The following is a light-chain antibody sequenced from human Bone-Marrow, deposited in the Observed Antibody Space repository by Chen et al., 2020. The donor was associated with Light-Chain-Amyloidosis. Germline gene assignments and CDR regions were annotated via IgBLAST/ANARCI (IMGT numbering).Light chain of an antibody. CDR2: GSS. J-gene: IGKJ4*01. CDR3: QQYGTSPLT. CDR1: QTISSNY. V-gene: IGKV3-20*01. Sequence: ELLLTQSPGTLSLSPGEGANLSCRASQTISSNYLTCYQQKFGQAPRLLIYGSSSRATCIPDRFTGSGSGTDFTLTINRLEPEDFAMYYCQQYGTSPLTVGGGTKVEIK.